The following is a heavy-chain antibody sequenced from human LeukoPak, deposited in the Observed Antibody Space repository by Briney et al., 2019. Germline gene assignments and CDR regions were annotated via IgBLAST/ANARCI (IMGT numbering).Heavy chain of an antibody. Sequence: GGSLRLSWTASGFTFTSYWMQWVRQAPGKGLGWVSCINNDGSSTNYADSVKGRFTISRDNAKNTLYLQMNSLRDEDTAVYYCTRGNFDWFGAFDIWGQGTMVTVSS. V-gene: IGHV3-74*01. J-gene: IGHJ3*02. CDR1: GFTFTSYW. CDR2: INNDGSST. CDR3: TRGNFDWFGAFDI. D-gene: IGHD3-9*01.